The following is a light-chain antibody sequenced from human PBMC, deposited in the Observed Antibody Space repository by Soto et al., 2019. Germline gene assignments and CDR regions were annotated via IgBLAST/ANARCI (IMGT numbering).Light chain of an antibody. CDR2: DVN. Sequence: QSALTQPASVSGSPGQSITISCTGTSSDIGAYNFVSWYQQHPGKAPKLMLYDVNIRPSGGSNRFSGTKSGNTASPTISGLHAEDEADYYCTSWTTSTTMVFGGGTKLTVL. J-gene: IGLJ2*01. CDR3: TSWTTSTTMV. V-gene: IGLV2-14*03. CDR1: SSDIGAYNF.